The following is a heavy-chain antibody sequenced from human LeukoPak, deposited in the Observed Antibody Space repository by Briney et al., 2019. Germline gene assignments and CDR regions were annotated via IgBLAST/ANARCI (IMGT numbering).Heavy chain of an antibody. CDR1: GGSISSGDYY. CDR2: IYYSGST. J-gene: IGHJ4*02. V-gene: IGHV4-30-4*01. D-gene: IGHD3-10*01. Sequence: SETLSLTCTVSGGSISSGDYYWSWIRQPPGKGLEWIGYIYYSGSTYYNPSLKSRVTISVDTSKNQFSLKLSSVTAADTAVYYCASPLEGPGRYYYGSGSYYRALGYWGQGTLVTVSS. CDR3: ASPLEGPGRYYYGSGSYYRALGY.